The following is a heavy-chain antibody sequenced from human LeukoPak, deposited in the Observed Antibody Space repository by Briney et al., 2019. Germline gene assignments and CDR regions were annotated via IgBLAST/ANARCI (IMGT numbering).Heavy chain of an antibody. D-gene: IGHD3-22*01. J-gene: IGHJ4*02. Sequence: GASVKVSCKASGYSCTNYGISWVRQAPGQGLEWMGWISAYNGNPNYAQKLQGRVTMTTDTSTSTAYMELRSLRSDDTAVYYCARDCDRSGYYCYWGQGTLVTVSS. CDR2: ISAYNGNP. CDR3: ARDCDRSGYYCY. CDR1: GYSCTNYG. V-gene: IGHV1-18*01.